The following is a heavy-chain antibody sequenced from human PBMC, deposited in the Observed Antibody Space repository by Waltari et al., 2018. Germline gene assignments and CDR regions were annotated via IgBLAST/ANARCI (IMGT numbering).Heavy chain of an antibody. D-gene: IGHD6-6*01. Sequence: QVQLVQSGAEVKKPGASVKVSCKASVYTFTSYYLYWVRQAPGQGLEWMGIINPSGGSTSYAQKFQGRVTMTRDTSTSTVYMELSSLRSEDTAVYYCARKGLEYSSSWGNWFDPWGQGTLVTVSS. CDR3: ARKGLEYSSSWGNWFDP. CDR1: VYTFTSYY. J-gene: IGHJ5*02. V-gene: IGHV1-46*03. CDR2: INPSGGST.